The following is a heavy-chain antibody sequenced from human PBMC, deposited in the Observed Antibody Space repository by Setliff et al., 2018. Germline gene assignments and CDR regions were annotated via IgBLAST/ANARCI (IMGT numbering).Heavy chain of an antibody. D-gene: IGHD3-10*01. V-gene: IGHV3-23*01. CDR1: GFSFSRHW. CDR2: VSGSDGRT. Sequence: GGSLRLSCVVSGFSFSRHWMSWVRQVPGKGLEWVAAVSGSDGRTYHADSVKGRFTISRENSRNTLYLQMNNVRAEDTAIYYCAKDNYTDSYYPFDHWGQGTLVTVSS. CDR3: AKDNYTDSYYPFDH. J-gene: IGHJ4*02.